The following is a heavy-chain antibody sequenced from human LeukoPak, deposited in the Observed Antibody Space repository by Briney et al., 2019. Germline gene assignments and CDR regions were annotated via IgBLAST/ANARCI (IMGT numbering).Heavy chain of an antibody. CDR1: GGSISSYY. Sequence: NASETLSLTCTVSGGSISSYYWSWIRQPPGKGLEWIGYIYYSGSTNYNPSLKSRVTISADTSKNQFSLKLSSVTAADTAVYYCARAPGYSYGYWYFDLWGRGTLVTVSS. J-gene: IGHJ2*01. V-gene: IGHV4-59*01. CDR3: ARAPGYSYGYWYFDL. D-gene: IGHD5-18*01. CDR2: IYYSGST.